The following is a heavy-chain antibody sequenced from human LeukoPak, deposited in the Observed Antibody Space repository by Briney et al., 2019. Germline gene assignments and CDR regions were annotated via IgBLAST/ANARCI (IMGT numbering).Heavy chain of an antibody. CDR3: ARKAAAYEFDY. CDR1: GASISSNNYY. Sequence: SETLSLTCVVSGASISSNNYYWGWIRQPPGKGLEWIGSIYSSLKSQVSISIDTSKNQFSLRLTSVTAADTAVYYCARKAAAYEFDYWGQGTLVTVSS. J-gene: IGHJ4*02. CDR2: I. V-gene: IGHV4-39*01. D-gene: IGHD6-13*01.